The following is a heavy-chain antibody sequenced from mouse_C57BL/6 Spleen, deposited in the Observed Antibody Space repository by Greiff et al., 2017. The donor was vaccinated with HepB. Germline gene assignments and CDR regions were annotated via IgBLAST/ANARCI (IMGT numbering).Heavy chain of an antibody. D-gene: IGHD2-5*01. Sequence: QVQLQQPGAELVKPGASVKLSCKASGYTFTSYWMQWVKQRPGQGLEWIGEIDPSDSYTNYNQQFKGKATLTVDTSSSTAYMQLSSLTSEDSAVYYCARRHYSNFSWFAYWGQGTLVTVSA. CDR2: IDPSDSYT. CDR1: GYTFTSYW. CDR3: ARRHYSNFSWFAY. J-gene: IGHJ3*01. V-gene: IGHV1-50*01.